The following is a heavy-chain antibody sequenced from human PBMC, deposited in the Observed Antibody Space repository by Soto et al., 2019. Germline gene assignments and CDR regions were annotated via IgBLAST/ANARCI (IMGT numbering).Heavy chain of an antibody. Sequence: QVQLVQSGAEVKKPGASVKVSCKASGYTFTSYDIKWVRQATGQGLEWMGWMNPSTGSTGFAQKFQGRVTMISNTSTSTAYLELRSLTSEDTAVYYCARGRLVAGTVDYWGQGTLVTVSS. CDR1: GYTFTSYD. CDR3: ARGRLVAGTVDY. D-gene: IGHD1-7*01. CDR2: MNPSTGST. J-gene: IGHJ4*02. V-gene: IGHV1-8*01.